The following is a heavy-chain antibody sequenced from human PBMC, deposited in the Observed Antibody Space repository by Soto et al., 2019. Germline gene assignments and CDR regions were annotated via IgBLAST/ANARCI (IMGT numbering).Heavy chain of an antibody. CDR3: ARGHNVLRFLEWLLVPYYGMDV. V-gene: IGHV1-18*04. D-gene: IGHD3-3*01. Sequence: ASVEVSCKASGYTFTSYYMPWVRQAPGQGLEWMGIISTYNGNTKYAQKLRDRVTMTTDTSTSTAYMELSSLRSEDTAVYYCARGHNVLRFLEWLLVPYYGMDVWGQGTTVTVSS. CDR2: ISTYNGNT. J-gene: IGHJ6*02. CDR1: GYTFTSYY.